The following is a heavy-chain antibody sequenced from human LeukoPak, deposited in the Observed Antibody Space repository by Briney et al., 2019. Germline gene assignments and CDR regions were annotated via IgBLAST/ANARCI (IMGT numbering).Heavy chain of an antibody. J-gene: IGHJ4*02. CDR2: ISWNSGSI. Sequence: PGGSLRLSCAASGFTFDDYAMHWVRQPPGKGLEWVSGISWNSGSIGYADSVKGRFTISRDNAKNSLYLQMNSLRAEDTAVYYCARDLGNILYGFDYWGQGTLVTVSS. CDR3: ARDLGNILYGFDY. V-gene: IGHV3-9*01. CDR1: GFTFDDYA. D-gene: IGHD2/OR15-2a*01.